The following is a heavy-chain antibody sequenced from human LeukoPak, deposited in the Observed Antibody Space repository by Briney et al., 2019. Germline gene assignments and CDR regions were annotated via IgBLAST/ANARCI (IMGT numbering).Heavy chain of an antibody. CDR3: AREMVRGVIDYYYYYMDV. CDR2: IYSGGST. D-gene: IGHD3-10*01. CDR1: GFTVSSNY. J-gene: IGHJ6*03. Sequence: GGSLRLSCAASGFTVSSNYMSWVRQAPGKGLEWVSVIYSGGSTYYADSVKGRFTISRDNSKNTLYLQMNSLRAEDTAVYYCAREMVRGVIDYYYYYMDVWAKGPRSPSP. V-gene: IGHV3-66*02.